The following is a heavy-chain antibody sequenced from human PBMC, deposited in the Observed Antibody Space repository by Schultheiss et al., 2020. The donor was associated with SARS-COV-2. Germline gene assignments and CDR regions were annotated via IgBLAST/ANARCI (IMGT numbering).Heavy chain of an antibody. J-gene: IGHJ6*02. CDR3: ARLYSSSYNYYYYGMDV. CDR2: IIPIFGTA. V-gene: IGHV1-69*13. Sequence: SVKVSCKASGGTFSSYAISWVRQAPGQGLEWMGGIIPIFGTANYAQKFQGRVTITADESTSTAYMELSSLRSEDTAVYYCARLYSSSYNYYYYGMDVWGQGTTVTVSS. CDR1: GGTFSSYA. D-gene: IGHD6-6*01.